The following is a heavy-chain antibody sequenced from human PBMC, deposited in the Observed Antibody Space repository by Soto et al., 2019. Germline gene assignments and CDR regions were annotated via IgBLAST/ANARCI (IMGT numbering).Heavy chain of an antibody. V-gene: IGHV1-8*01. D-gene: IGHD1-26*01. CDR1: GFTFITYD. J-gene: IGHJ5*02. CDR3: ARRKERSGPYCVDL. CDR2: MNPNNGNA. Sequence: ASVKVSCKDSGFTFITYDFSWVRQAAGQGLEWMGWMNPNNGNAGFAQKFRGRINMTRNTCISTAYLELSSLRSDDSAVYFCARRKERSGPYCVDLWGQGTQVNVSS.